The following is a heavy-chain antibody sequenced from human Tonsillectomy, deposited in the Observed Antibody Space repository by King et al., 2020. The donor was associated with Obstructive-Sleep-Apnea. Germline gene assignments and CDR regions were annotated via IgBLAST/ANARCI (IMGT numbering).Heavy chain of an antibody. V-gene: IGHV4-59*13. D-gene: IGHD2-15*01. J-gene: IGHJ2*01. CDR3: ARSGVVVAATGWYFDL. CDR1: GGSISSYY. CDR2: IYYSGTT. Sequence: QLQESGPGLVKPSETLSLTCTVSGGSISSYYWIWIRQPPGKGLEWIGYIYYSGTTNYNPSLQSRVTISVDTSKNQFSLKLSSVTAADTAVYYCARSGVVVAATGWYFDLWGRGTLVTVSS.